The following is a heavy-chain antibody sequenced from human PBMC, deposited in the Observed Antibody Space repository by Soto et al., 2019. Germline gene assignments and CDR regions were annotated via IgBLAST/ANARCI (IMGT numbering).Heavy chain of an antibody. V-gene: IGHV5-10-1*01. CDR2: IDPSDSYT. Sequence: LKISCKGSGYSFTSYWISWVRQMPGKGLEWMGRIDPSDSYTNYSPSSQGHVTISADKSISTAYLQWSSLKASDTAMYYCARQSSGRYYYYYGMDVWGQGTTVTAP. J-gene: IGHJ6*02. D-gene: IGHD6-19*01. CDR1: GYSFTSYW. CDR3: ARQSSGRYYYYYGMDV.